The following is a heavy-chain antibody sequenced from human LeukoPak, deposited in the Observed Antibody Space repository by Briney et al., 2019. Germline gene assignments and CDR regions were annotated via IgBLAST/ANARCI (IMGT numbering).Heavy chain of an antibody. D-gene: IGHD6-13*01. CDR2: ISSSSSYI. CDR3: ARARIAAAGTTTRATYYYYYGMDV. V-gene: IGHV3-21*01. J-gene: IGHJ6*04. CDR1: GFTFSSYS. Sequence: GGSLRLSCAASGFTFSSYSMNWVRQAPGKGLEWVSSISSSSSYIYYADSVKGRFTISRDNAKNSLYLQTNSLRAEDTAVYYCARARIAAAGTTTRATYYYYYGMDVWGKGTTVTVSS.